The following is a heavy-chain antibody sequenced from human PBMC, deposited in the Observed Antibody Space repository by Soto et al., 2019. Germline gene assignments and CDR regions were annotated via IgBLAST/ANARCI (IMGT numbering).Heavy chain of an antibody. CDR2: IYASGAT. Sequence: SETLSLTCTVSGGSISTYYWSWVRQPPGGTLEWIGYIYASGATTYNPSLESRVTMSVDMPNNEFSLELTSLTAADTAVYCCARSHSFDGSIYHYYFDFWGQGTLVTVSS. CDR1: GGSISTYY. D-gene: IGHD3-10*01. CDR3: ARSHSFDGSIYHYYFDF. V-gene: IGHV4-59*01. J-gene: IGHJ4*02.